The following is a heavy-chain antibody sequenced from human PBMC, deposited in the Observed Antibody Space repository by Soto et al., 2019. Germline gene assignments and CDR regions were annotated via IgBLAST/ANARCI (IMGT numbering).Heavy chain of an antibody. V-gene: IGHV3-73*01. Sequence: EVQLVESGGGLVQPGGSLKLSCAASGFTFSESAVHWVRQASGKGLEWVGRIRSKPNNYATAYGASVKGRFTISRDDSKSTAYLQMNSLKTEDTAVYFCTRLSYSRGWYDRGQGTLVTVSS. CDR3: TRLSYSRGWYD. D-gene: IGHD6-19*01. CDR1: GFTFSESA. CDR2: IRSKPNNYAT. J-gene: IGHJ4*02.